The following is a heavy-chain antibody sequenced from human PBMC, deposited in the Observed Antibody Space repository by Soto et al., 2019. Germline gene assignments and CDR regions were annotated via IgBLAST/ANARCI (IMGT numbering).Heavy chain of an antibody. CDR2: IYPGDSDT. CDR1: GYSFTSYW. V-gene: IGHV5-51*01. J-gene: IGHJ3*02. CDR3: ASGGGRLRVPDAFDI. D-gene: IGHD4-17*01. Sequence: GESLKISCKGSGYSFTSYWIGWVRQMPGKGLEWMGIIYPGDSDTRYSPSFQGQVTISADKSISTAYLQWSSLKASDTAMYYCASGGGRLRVPDAFDIWGQGTMVTVSS.